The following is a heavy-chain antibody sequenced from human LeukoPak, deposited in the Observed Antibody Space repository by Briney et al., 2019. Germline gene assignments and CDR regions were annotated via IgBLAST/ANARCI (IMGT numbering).Heavy chain of an antibody. Sequence: PGGSLTLSCAASGFTFSSYAMHWVRQPPGKGLEYVSAISSNGGSTYYANSVKGRFTISRDNSKNTLYLQMGSLRAEDMAVYYCARGLWFGLYGMDVWGQGTTVTVSS. D-gene: IGHD3-10*01. CDR2: ISSNGGST. V-gene: IGHV3-64*01. CDR3: ARGLWFGLYGMDV. CDR1: GFTFSSYA. J-gene: IGHJ6*02.